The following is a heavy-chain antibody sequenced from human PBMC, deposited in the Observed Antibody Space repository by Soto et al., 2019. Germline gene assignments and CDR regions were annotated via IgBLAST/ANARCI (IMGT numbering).Heavy chain of an antibody. V-gene: IGHV1-18*01. J-gene: IGHJ4*02. CDR1: GYTFTSDG. Sequence: AASVKVSCKASGYTFTSDGISWVRQAPGQGLEWMGWISAYNGNTNYAQKLQGRVTMTTDTSTSTAYMELRSLRSDDTAVYYCARDGPYYYDSSGSGYFDYWGQGTLVTVSS. CDR3: ARDGPYYYDSSGSGYFDY. CDR2: ISAYNGNT. D-gene: IGHD3-22*01.